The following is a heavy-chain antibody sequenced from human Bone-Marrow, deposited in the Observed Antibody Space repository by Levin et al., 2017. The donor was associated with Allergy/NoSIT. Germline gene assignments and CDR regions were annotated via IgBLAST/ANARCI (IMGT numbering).Heavy chain of an antibody. J-gene: IGHJ5*02. CDR1: GYTFTDYF. D-gene: IGHD5-24*01. Sequence: ASVKVSCKASGYTFTDYFIHWVRQAPGQGLEWMGRLNPNSGGTKYAQKFEGRVSMTRDTSISTAFMELSRLTSDDTAVYYCARVVTYNYQIYDWFDPWGQGTLVSVSS. CDR3: ARVVTYNYQIYDWFDP. CDR2: LNPNSGGT. V-gene: IGHV1-2*06.